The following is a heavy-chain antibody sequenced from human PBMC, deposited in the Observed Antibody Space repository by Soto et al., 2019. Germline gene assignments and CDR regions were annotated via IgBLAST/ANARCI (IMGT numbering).Heavy chain of an antibody. D-gene: IGHD3-22*01. CDR1: GGSISSTTYY. J-gene: IGHJ5*02. V-gene: IGHV4-39*01. Sequence: QLRLQESGPGLVKPSETLSLTCTVSGGSISSTTYYWGWIHQPPGKGLEWIGSMYSLGNTYYNPSLKSRVTVSVDTSKNHFSLKLSSVTAADTAVYYCARQPYDSRGYYYGTWGQGTLVTVSS. CDR2: MYSLGNT. CDR3: ARQPYDSRGYYYGT.